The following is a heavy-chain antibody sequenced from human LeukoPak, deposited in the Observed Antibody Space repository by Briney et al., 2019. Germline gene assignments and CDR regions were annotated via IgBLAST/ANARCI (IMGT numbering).Heavy chain of an antibody. CDR2: IYWNDEK. V-gene: IGHV2-5*01. Sequence: SGPTLVKPTQTLTLTCTFSGFSLSTSGVGVGWLRQPPGKALEWLTLIYWNDEKRYSPSLKSRLTISKGTSKNQVVLTMTDMDPVDTATYYCARRKAGSGSYGGLDFWGQGTLVTVSS. J-gene: IGHJ4*02. D-gene: IGHD3-10*01. CDR1: GFSLSTSGVG. CDR3: ARRKAGSGSYGGLDF.